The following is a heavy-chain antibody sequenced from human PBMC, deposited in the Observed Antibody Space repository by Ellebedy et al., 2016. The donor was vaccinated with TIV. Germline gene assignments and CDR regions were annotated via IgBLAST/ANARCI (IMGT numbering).Heavy chain of an antibody. CDR3: ARDAAPGAPDFFDH. J-gene: IGHJ4*02. V-gene: IGHV3-30-3*01. D-gene: IGHD3-10*01. Sequence: PGGSLRLSCVASGFAFSSRWIHWVRQAPGKGLEWVAVVSGHATIQLYADAVKGRFTISKDTSKDTVYLQMNSLRVEDTALYYCARDAAPGAPDFFDHWGRGTLVTVSS. CDR2: VSGHATIQ. CDR1: GFAFSSRW.